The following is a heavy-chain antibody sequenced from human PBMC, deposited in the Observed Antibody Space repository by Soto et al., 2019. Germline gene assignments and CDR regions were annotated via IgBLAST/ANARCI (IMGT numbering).Heavy chain of an antibody. D-gene: IGHD2-2*01. CDR3: ERGGTSTTYLGLFYN. CDR2: IYYSGST. V-gene: IGHV4-59*01. Sequence: SETLSLTCTVSGGSISSYYWSWIRQPPGKGLEWIGYIYYSGSTNYNPSLKSRVTISVDTSKNQFSLKLSSVTAADTAVYYCERGGTSTTYLGLFYNWGQGTLVTVSS. J-gene: IGHJ4*02. CDR1: GGSISSYY.